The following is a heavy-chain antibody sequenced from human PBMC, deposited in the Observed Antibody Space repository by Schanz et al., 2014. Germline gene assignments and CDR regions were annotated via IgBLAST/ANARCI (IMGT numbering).Heavy chain of an antibody. J-gene: IGHJ6*02. CDR3: ARDFDDRRGYGSGYCLGDCMDV. CDR1: GFTLSSYA. Sequence: QVQLVESGGGVVQPGRSLRLSCAAYGFTLSSYAMHWVRQAPGKGLEWVAAMSYDGSIKYYGDSVKGRFTISRDNSKNTLYLQMNSLRAEDTAVYYCARDFDDRRGYGSGYCLGDCMDVWGQGTTVTVSS. V-gene: IGHV3-30*04. D-gene: IGHD3-10*01. CDR2: MSYDGSIK.